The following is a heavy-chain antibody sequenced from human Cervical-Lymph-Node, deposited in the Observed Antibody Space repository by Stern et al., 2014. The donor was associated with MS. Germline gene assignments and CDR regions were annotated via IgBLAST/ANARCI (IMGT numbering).Heavy chain of an antibody. V-gene: IGHV1-2*02. CDR1: GYGFIGFY. Sequence: VQLVESGAEVKKPGASVKVSCKASGYGFIGFYLHWVRQAPGPGLEWMGWINPNSGDTNYAQRFQGRVTMTRDTSITTAYMELSSLRSDDTAVYYCARTPYNWNFALDYWGQGTLVTVSS. D-gene: IGHD1-7*01. J-gene: IGHJ4*02. CDR2: INPNSGDT. CDR3: ARTPYNWNFALDY.